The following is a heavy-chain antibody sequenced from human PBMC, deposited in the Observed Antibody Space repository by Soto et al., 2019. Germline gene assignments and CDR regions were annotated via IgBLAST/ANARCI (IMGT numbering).Heavy chain of an antibody. CDR2: ISGSGGST. CDR1: GFTFSSYA. J-gene: IGHJ6*02. Sequence: GGSLRLSCAASGFTFSSYAMSWVRQAPGKGLEWVSAISGSGGSTYYADSVKGRFTISRDNSKNTLYLQMNSLRAEDTAVYYCAKGADEEQWLVRPYYYGMDVWGQGTTVTVSS. V-gene: IGHV3-23*01. D-gene: IGHD6-19*01. CDR3: AKGADEEQWLVRPYYYGMDV.